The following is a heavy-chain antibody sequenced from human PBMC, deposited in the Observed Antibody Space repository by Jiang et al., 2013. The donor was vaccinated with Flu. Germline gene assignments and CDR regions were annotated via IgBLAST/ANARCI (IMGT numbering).Heavy chain of an antibody. Sequence: VKPSETLSLTCTVSGYSISSGYYWGWIRQPPGKGLEWIGSIYHSGSTYYNPSLKSRVTISVDTSKNQFSLKLSSVTAADTAVYYCARVGVGATSGEDYWGQGTLVTVSS. CDR2: IYHSGST. V-gene: IGHV4-38-2*02. CDR3: ARVGVGATSGEDY. CDR1: GYSISSGYY. D-gene: IGHD1-26*01. J-gene: IGHJ4*02.